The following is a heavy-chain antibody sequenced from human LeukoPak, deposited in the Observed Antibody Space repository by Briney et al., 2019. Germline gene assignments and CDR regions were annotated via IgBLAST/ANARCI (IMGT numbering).Heavy chain of an antibody. CDR2: ISAYNGNT. V-gene: IGHV1-18*01. CDR3: SRDSVVLPYFFDY. D-gene: IGHD2-21*01. CDR1: RYTFTSYG. Sequence: ASVKVSCKASRYTFTSYGISWVRQAPGQGLKWMGWISAYNGNTFYAQNLQGRVTMTTDTSTSPAYMELRSLRSDDTAVYFCSRDSVVLPYFFDYWGQGTLVTVSS. J-gene: IGHJ4*02.